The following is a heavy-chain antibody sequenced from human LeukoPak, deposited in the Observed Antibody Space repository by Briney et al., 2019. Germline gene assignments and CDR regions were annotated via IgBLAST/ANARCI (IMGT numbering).Heavy chain of an antibody. CDR1: GYTFTSYG. V-gene: IGHV1-18*01. CDR2: ISAYNGNT. Sequence: RASVTVSFTASGYTFTSYGISWVRQAPGQALEWMGWISAYNGNTNYAQKLQGRVTMTTDTSTSTAYMELRSLRSDDTAAYYCARESNDYGDYWGQGTLVTVSS. CDR3: ARESNDYGDY. J-gene: IGHJ4*02.